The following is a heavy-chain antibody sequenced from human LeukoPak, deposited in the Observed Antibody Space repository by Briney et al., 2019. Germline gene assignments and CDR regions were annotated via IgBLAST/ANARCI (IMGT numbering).Heavy chain of an antibody. CDR1: GYTFTSYG. CDR3: ARNRGPFWSGQISPHNWFDP. D-gene: IGHD3-3*01. Sequence: GASVKVSCKASGYTFTSYGISWVRQAPGQGLEWMGWISAYNGNTNYAQKLQGRVTMTTDTSTSTAYMELRSLRSDDTAVYYCARNRGPFWSGQISPHNWFDPWGQGTLVTVSS. J-gene: IGHJ5*02. V-gene: IGHV1-18*01. CDR2: ISAYNGNT.